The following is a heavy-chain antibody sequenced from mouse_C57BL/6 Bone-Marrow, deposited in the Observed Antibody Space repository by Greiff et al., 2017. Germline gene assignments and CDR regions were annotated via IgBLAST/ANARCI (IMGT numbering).Heavy chain of an antibody. V-gene: IGHV3-6*01. CDR3: ARDDYDETLAY. Sequence: ESGPGLVKPSQSLSLSCSVTGYSITSGYYWNWIRQFPGNKLEWMSYISYDGSNNYNPSLKNRISITRDTSKNQFFLKLNAVTPEDTATYYCARDDYDETLAYWGQGTLVTVSA. D-gene: IGHD2-4*01. CDR2: ISYDGSN. J-gene: IGHJ3*01. CDR1: GYSITSGYY.